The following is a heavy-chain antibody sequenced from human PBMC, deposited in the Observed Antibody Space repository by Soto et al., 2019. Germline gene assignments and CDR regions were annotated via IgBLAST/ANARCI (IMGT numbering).Heavy chain of an antibody. D-gene: IGHD2-15*01. CDR2: IKQDGSEK. CDR3: ARDYCSGGSCPVDY. CDR1: GFTFSSYW. Sequence: GGSLRLSCAASGFTFSSYWMSWVRQAPGKGLEWVANIKQDGSEKYYVDSVKGRFTISRDNAKNSLYLQMNSLRAEDTAVYYCARDYCSGGSCPVDYWGQGTLVTVSS. V-gene: IGHV3-7*01. J-gene: IGHJ4*02.